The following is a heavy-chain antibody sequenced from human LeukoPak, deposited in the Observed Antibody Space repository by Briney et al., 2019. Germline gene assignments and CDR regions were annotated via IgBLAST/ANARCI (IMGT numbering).Heavy chain of an antibody. V-gene: IGHV3-30*18. Sequence: GALRLSFAASGFPFSTYGLQWVRPAPGKGLGGVAIIAYDGSIEHYADSVKGRFTVSRDNSKNTLYLQMNSLRAEDTAVYYCAKEIAVYSSSWYFQHWGQGTLVTVSS. J-gene: IGHJ1*01. D-gene: IGHD6-13*01. CDR1: GFPFSTYG. CDR3: AKEIAVYSSSWYFQH. CDR2: IAYDGSIE.